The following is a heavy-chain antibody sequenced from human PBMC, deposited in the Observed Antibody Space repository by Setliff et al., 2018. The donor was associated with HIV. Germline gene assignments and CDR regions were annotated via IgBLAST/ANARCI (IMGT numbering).Heavy chain of an antibody. CDR1: GGTFSSYA. V-gene: IGHV1-69*05. J-gene: IGHJ4*02. CDR2: IIPIFGTA. D-gene: IGHD3-3*01. Sequence: SVKVSCKASGGTFSSYAISWVRQAPGQGLEWMGGIIPIFGTANYAQKFQGRVTMTRDTSTSTVYMELSSLRSEETAVYYCARDRGRVVPSTFDYWGQGTLVTVSS. CDR3: ARDRGRVVPSTFDY.